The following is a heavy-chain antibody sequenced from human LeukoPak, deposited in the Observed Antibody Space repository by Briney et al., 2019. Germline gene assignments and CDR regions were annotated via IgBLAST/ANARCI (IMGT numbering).Heavy chain of an antibody. V-gene: IGHV3-30*18. D-gene: IGHD3-22*01. Sequence: GGSLRLSCAASGFTFSSYGMHWVRQAPGKGLEWVAVISYDGSNKYYADSVKGRFTISRDNSKNTLYLQMNSLGAEDTAVYYCAKAPTKEEEWLLLNYFDYWGQGTLVTVSS. CDR2: ISYDGSNK. CDR3: AKAPTKEEEWLLLNYFDY. CDR1: GFTFSSYG. J-gene: IGHJ4*02.